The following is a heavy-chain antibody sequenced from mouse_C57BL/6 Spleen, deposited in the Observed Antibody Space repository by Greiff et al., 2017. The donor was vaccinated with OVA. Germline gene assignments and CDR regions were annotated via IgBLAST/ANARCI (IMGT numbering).Heavy chain of an antibody. J-gene: IGHJ4*01. CDR2: ITHSGET. D-gene: IGHD2-3*01. CDR3: AGATDGYSSWGMDY. Sequence: VKLQESGPGLVKPSQSLFLTCSITGFPITSGYYWIWIRQSPGKPLEWMGYITHSGETFYNPSLQSPISITRETSKNQFFLQLNSVTTEDTAMYYCAGATDGYSSWGMDYWGQGTSVTVSS. CDR1: GFPITSGYY. V-gene: IGHV12-3*01.